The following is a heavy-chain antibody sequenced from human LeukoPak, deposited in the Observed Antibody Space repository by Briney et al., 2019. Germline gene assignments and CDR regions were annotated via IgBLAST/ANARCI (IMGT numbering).Heavy chain of an antibody. D-gene: IGHD3-3*01. Sequence: SETLSLTFAVYGGSFSGYYWSWIRQPPGKGLEWIGEINHSGSTNYNPSLKSRVTIPVDTSKNQFSLKLSSVTAADTAVYYCARADLLFYDFWSGYSNWGQGTLVTVSS. J-gene: IGHJ4*02. CDR1: GGSFSGYY. CDR3: ARADLLFYDFWSGYSN. V-gene: IGHV4-34*01. CDR2: INHSGST.